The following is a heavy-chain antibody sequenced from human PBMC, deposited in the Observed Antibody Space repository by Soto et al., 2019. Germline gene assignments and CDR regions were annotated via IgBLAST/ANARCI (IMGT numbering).Heavy chain of an antibody. CDR3: ARDRRGGSSLDY. CDR1: GFTFSSYA. J-gene: IGHJ4*02. CDR2: ISYDGSNK. Sequence: PGGSLRLSCAASGFTFSSYAMHWVRQAPGKGLEWVAVISYDGSNKYYADSVKGRFTISRDNSKNTLYLQMNSLRAEDTAVYYCARDRRGGSSLDYWGQGTLVTVSS. V-gene: IGHV3-30-3*01. D-gene: IGHD1-26*01.